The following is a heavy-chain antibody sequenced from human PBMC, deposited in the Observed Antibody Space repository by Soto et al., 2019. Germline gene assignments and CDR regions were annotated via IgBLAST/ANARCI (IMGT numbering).Heavy chain of an antibody. CDR1: GYSFTSYW. J-gene: IGHJ4*02. CDR3: ARQTYYYDSSGYCY. CDR2: IDPSDSYT. D-gene: IGHD3-22*01. Sequence: GESLKISCKGSGYSFTSYWISLVRQMPGKGLEWMGRIDPSDSYTNYSPSFQGHVTISADKSISTAYLQWSSLKASDTAMYYCARQTYYYDSSGYCYWGQGTLVTVSS. V-gene: IGHV5-10-1*01.